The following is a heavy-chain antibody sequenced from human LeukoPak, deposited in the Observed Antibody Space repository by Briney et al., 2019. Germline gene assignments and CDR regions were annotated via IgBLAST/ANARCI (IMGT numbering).Heavy chain of an antibody. Sequence: PGGSLRLSCAASGFTFSSYWMSWVRQAPGKGLEWVANIKKDGSENYYVDSVKGRFTISRDNAKNSLYLQMNSLRAEDTAVYYCARTITDGAFDIWGQGTMVTVSS. CDR2: IKKDGSEN. V-gene: IGHV3-7*01. CDR1: GFTFSSYW. CDR3: ARTITDGAFDI. J-gene: IGHJ3*02. D-gene: IGHD5-12*01.